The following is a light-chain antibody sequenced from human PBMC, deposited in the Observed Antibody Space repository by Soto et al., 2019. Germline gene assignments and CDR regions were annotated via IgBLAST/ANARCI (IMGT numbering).Light chain of an antibody. Sequence: DIQMTQSPSSLSASVGDRVTVTCRASQSITIYLNWYQQKAGKAPNLLIYGASTLQSGVPSRFSGSGSGTDFTLTISSLQPEDFATYFCQESYNLSQFGQGTKVEI. CDR2: GAS. CDR3: QESYNLSQ. V-gene: IGKV1-39*01. CDR1: QSITIY. J-gene: IGKJ1*01.